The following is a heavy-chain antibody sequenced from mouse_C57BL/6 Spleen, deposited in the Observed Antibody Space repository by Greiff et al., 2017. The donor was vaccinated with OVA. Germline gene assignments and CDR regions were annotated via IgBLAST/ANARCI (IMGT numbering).Heavy chain of an antibody. CDR3: ARKEGTYGSPFAY. CDR2: IYPGSGST. D-gene: IGHD2-2*01. J-gene: IGHJ3*01. CDR1: GYTFTSYW. V-gene: IGHV1-55*01. Sequence: QVQLQQPGAELVKPGASVKMSCKASGYTFTSYWITWVKQRPGQGLEWIGDIYPGSGSTNYNEKFKSKATLTVDTSSSTAYMQLSSLTSEDSAVYDCARKEGTYGSPFAYWGQGTLVTVSA.